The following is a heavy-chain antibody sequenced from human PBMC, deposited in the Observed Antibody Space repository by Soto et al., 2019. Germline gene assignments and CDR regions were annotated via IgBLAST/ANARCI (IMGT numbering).Heavy chain of an antibody. CDR2: IRSKANSYAT. Sequence: EVQLVESGGGLVQPGGSLKLSCAASGFTFSGSAMHWVRQASGKGLEWVGRIRSKANSYATAYAASVKGRCTISRDDSKNTAYLQMSSLTTAEAAVYYCTRHGYSSGWSYYLGRGTLVTVSS. CDR3: TRHGYSSGWSYY. V-gene: IGHV3-73*01. J-gene: IGHJ4*02. D-gene: IGHD6-19*01. CDR1: GFTFSGSA.